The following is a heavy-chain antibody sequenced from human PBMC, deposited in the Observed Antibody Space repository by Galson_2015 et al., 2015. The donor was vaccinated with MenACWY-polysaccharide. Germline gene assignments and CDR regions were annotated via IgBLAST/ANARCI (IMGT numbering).Heavy chain of an antibody. J-gene: IGHJ4*02. V-gene: IGHV3-30*03. CDR3: ARDGYSFGYYSDL. CDR1: GFTFSKFS. CDR2: ISYDGDKQ. Sequence: SLRLSCAASGFTFSKFSMHWVRQAPGKGLEWVALISYDGDKQYYVDSVKGRFTVSRDNSKNTVYLQMDSLRTEDSAVYFCARDGYSFGYYSDLWGQGTLVTVS. D-gene: IGHD5-18*01.